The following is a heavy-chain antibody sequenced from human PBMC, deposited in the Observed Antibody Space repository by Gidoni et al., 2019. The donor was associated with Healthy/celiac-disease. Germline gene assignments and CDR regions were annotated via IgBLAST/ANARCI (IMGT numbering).Heavy chain of an antibody. D-gene: IGHD6-13*01. CDR2: ICWNSGSI. Sequence: EVQLVEYGGGLVQPGRSLRLSCAASGFTFDDYAMHVVLQAPGKGLEWVSGICWNSGSIGYADSVKGRFTISRDNAKNSLYLQMDSLRAEDTALYYCAKDVSPGIAAAGSDYWGQGTLVTVSS. J-gene: IGHJ4*02. CDR3: AKDVSPGIAAAGSDY. CDR1: GFTFDDYA. V-gene: IGHV3-9*01.